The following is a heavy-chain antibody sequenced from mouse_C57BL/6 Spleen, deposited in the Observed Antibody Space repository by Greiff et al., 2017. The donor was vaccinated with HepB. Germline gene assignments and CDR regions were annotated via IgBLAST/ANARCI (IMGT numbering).Heavy chain of an antibody. Sequence: DVHLVESGGGLVQPGGSLKLSCAASGFTFSDYGMAWVRQAPRKGPEWVAFISNLAYSIYYADTVTGRFTISRENAKNTLYLEMSSLRSEDTAMYYCARQDYGNYGDYAMDYWGQGTSVTVSS. CDR2: ISNLAYSI. CDR3: ARQDYGNYGDYAMDY. D-gene: IGHD2-1*01. J-gene: IGHJ4*01. V-gene: IGHV5-15*01. CDR1: GFTFSDYG.